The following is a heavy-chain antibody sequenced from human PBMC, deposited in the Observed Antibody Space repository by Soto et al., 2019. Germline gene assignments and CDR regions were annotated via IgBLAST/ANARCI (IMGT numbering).Heavy chain of an antibody. Sequence: SETLSLTCTVSGGSISSYYWSWIRQPPGKGLEWIGYIYYSGSTNYNPSLKSRVTISVDTSKNQFSLKLSSVTAADTAVYYCARGRTYYDSSGYPDYWGQGTLVTVSS. J-gene: IGHJ4*02. CDR1: GGSISSYY. D-gene: IGHD3-22*01. CDR2: IYYSGST. CDR3: ARGRTYYDSSGYPDY. V-gene: IGHV4-59*01.